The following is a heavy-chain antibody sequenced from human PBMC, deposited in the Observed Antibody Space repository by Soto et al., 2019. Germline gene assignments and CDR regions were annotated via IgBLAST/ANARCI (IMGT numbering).Heavy chain of an antibody. V-gene: IGHV1-46*01. CDR3: ARADYGDYYFDY. Sequence: ASVKVSCKASGYTFTSSYVHWVRQAPGQGLEWVAIINPNGGSTNYAQEFQGRVTVTRDTSTSTVYMELSSLRSEDTAVYYCARADYGDYYFDYWGQGTLVTVSS. D-gene: IGHD4-17*01. CDR2: INPNGGST. J-gene: IGHJ4*02. CDR1: GYTFTSSY.